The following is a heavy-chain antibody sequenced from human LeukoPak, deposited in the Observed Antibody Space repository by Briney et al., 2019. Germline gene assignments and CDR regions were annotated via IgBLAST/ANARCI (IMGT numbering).Heavy chain of an antibody. CDR1: GFTFDDYA. J-gene: IGHJ3*02. Sequence: GGSLRLSCAASGFTFDDYAMHWVRQAPGKGLEWVSGISWNSGSIGYADSVKGRFTISRDNAKNSLYLQMNSPRAEDMALYYCAKDKYSYGDNDAFDIWGQGTMVTVSS. V-gene: IGHV3-9*03. CDR2: ISWNSGSI. CDR3: AKDKYSYGDNDAFDI. D-gene: IGHD5-18*01.